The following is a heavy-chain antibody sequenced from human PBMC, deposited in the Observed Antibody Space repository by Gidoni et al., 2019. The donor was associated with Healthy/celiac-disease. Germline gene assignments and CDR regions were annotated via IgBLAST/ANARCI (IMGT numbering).Heavy chain of an antibody. J-gene: IGHJ4*02. V-gene: IGHV5-51*01. CDR1: RYSFTSYW. D-gene: IGHD3-10*01. Sequence: EVQLVQSGAEAKKPGESLKISCKGSRYSFTSYWIGWVRQMPGKGLEWLGIIYPGDSDTRYSPSFQGQVTISADKSISTAYLQCSSLKASDTAMYYCARQRTDYYAASFDYWGQGTLVTVSS. CDR3: ARQRTDYYAASFDY. CDR2: IYPGDSDT.